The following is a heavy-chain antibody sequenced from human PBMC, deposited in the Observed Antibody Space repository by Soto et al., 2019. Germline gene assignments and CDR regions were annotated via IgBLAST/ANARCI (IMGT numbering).Heavy chain of an antibody. Sequence: EVQLLESGGGLVQPGGSLRLSCAASGFTFSTYDMNWVRQAPGNGLEWVSAISGSGGSIHYADSVKGRFTISRDNSKNTLYLQMNSLRDEDMAVYHCVNGYWKWVVWGQGITVIVSS. CDR3: VNGYWKWVV. V-gene: IGHV3-23*01. CDR1: GFTFSTYD. J-gene: IGHJ6*02. D-gene: IGHD1-1*01. CDR2: ISGSGGSI.